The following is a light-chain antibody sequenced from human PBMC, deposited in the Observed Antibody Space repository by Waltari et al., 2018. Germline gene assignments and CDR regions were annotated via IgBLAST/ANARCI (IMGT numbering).Light chain of an antibody. CDR1: QSVLYSSNNKNY. V-gene: IGKV4-1*01. J-gene: IGKJ2*01. Sequence: DIVMTQSPDSLAVSLGERATINCKSTQSVLYSSNNKNYLAWYQQKPGQPPKLLIYRAPFRESGVPDRFSGSGSGTDFTLTISSLQAEDVAVYYCQQYYSTPYTFGQGTKLEIK. CDR2: RAP. CDR3: QQYYSTPYT.